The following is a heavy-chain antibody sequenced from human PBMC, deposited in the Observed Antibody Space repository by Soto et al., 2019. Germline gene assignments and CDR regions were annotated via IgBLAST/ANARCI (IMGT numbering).Heavy chain of an antibody. V-gene: IGHV4-59*01. CDR3: ARGGGYDFRSSQAPPIDV. CDR2: LYYTGST. CDR1: GGSISDFY. J-gene: IGHJ6*02. D-gene: IGHD3-3*01. Sequence: SETLSFTCNVSGGSISDFYWSWIRPSPGKRLEWIGYLYYTGSTNYNPALKSRVTISLDTSKNQFSLKVRSVTAADTAVYYCARGGGYDFRSSQAPPIDVWGQGTTVTVSS.